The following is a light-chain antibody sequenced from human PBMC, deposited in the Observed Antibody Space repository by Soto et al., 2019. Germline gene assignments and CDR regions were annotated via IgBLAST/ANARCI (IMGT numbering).Light chain of an antibody. CDR3: QHRSNWLGT. V-gene: IGKV3-11*01. CDR1: QSVGSF. Sequence: EIVLTQSPATLSLSPGERATLSCRASQSVGSFLAWYRQKSGQTPRLLIYDASKRAPGIPARFSGSGSGTDFTLTISSLEPEDFAVYYCQHRSNWLGTFGPGTKIDLK. CDR2: DAS. J-gene: IGKJ3*01.